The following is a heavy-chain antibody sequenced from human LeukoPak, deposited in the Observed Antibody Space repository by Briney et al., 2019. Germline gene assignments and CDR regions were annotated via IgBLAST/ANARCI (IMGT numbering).Heavy chain of an antibody. Sequence: GGSLRLSCAASGYIFSSYSMNWGRLAPGKGLEWLSYISSGSGTIYYADSVKGRFTISRDNAKNSVYLQMNSLRDEDTAVYYCARGGNIDFWGQGTLVTVSS. D-gene: IGHD3-10*01. CDR1: GYIFSSYS. J-gene: IGHJ4*02. CDR2: ISSGSGTI. V-gene: IGHV3-48*02. CDR3: ARGGNIDF.